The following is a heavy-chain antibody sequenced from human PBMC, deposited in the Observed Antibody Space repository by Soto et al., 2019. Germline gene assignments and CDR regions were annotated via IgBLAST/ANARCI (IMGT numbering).Heavy chain of an antibody. V-gene: IGHV4-39*01. J-gene: IGHJ4*02. CDR1: GGSISSPSYN. Sequence: QVQLQQSGPGLLKPSETLSLTCTVSGGSISSPSYNWGWVRQPPGKGPEWIGSFFYGGRTHYSPSLESRLSISVAPARSQVSLILTSVTAADTAVYYCATVASTHFASCGQGAVVVVSS. CDR3: ATVASTHFAS. D-gene: IGHD1-1*01. CDR2: FFYGGRT.